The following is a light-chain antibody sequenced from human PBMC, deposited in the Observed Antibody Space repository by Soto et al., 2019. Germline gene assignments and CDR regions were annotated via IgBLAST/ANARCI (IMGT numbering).Light chain of an antibody. Sequence: QPVLTQPPSASGTPGQRVTISRSGSSSNIGSNTVNWYQQLPGTAPKLLIYSNNQRPSGVPDRFSGSKSGTSASLAISGLQSEDEADYYCAAWDDSLNGLVFGGGTKLTVL. CDR2: SNN. CDR1: SSNIGSNT. CDR3: AAWDDSLNGLV. V-gene: IGLV1-44*01. J-gene: IGLJ2*01.